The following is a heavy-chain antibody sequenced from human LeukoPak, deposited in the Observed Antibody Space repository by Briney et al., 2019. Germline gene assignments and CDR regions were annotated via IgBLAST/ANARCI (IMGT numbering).Heavy chain of an antibody. CDR1: GYSFTSYW. J-gene: IGHJ4*02. Sequence: GESLKISCKGSGYSFTSYWIGWVRQMSGKGLEWMGRIDPSDSYTNYSPSFQGHVTISADKSISTAYLQWSSLKASDTAMYYCARQILGASSSSFDYWGQGTLVTVSS. D-gene: IGHD6-6*01. V-gene: IGHV5-10-1*01. CDR3: ARQILGASSSSFDY. CDR2: IDPSDSYT.